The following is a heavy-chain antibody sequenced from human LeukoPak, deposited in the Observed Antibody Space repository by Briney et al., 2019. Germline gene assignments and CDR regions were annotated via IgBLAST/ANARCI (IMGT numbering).Heavy chain of an antibody. CDR2: IYSNGRT. CDR3: ARDVGP. D-gene: IGHD2-15*01. V-gene: IGHV3-53*01. J-gene: IGHJ5*02. Sequence: PGGSLRLSCVASGFTFSSYMMTWVRQTPGKGLEWVSLIYSNGRTDYTDSVKGRFSISRDNSKNTMYLQMNSLRAEGTAMYYCARDVGPWGQGTLVTVSS. CDR1: GFTFSSYM.